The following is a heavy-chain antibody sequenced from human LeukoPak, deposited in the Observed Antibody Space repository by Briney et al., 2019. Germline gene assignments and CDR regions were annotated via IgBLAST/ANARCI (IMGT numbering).Heavy chain of an antibody. J-gene: IGHJ4*02. CDR1: GYTFTGYY. CDR2: INPNSGGT. V-gene: IGHV1-2*02. CDR3: ASGLGRFLEWLSLDY. D-gene: IGHD3-3*01. Sequence: ASVKVSCKASGYTFTGYYMHWVRQAPGQGLEWMGWINPNSGGTNYAQKFQGGVTMTRDTSISTAYMELSRLRSDDTAVYYCASGLGRFLEWLSLDYWGQGTLVTVSS.